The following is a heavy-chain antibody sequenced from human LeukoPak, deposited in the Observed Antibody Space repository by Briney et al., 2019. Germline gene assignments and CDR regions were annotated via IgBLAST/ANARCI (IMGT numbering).Heavy chain of an antibody. J-gene: IGHJ4*02. V-gene: IGHV4-31*03. CDR3: AREGGSSSKFDH. CDR1: AGSIGSGGYY. CDR2: IYYSGST. Sequence: SQTLSPTCTVSAGSIGSGGYYWSWIRQHPWKGLEWIEYIYYSGSTYYNPSLKSRVTISVDTSKNQFSLKLSSVTAADTAVYYCAREGGSSSKFDHWGQGTLVTVSS. D-gene: IGHD6-6*01.